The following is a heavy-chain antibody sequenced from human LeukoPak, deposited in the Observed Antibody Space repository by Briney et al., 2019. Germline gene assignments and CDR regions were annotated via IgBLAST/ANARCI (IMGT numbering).Heavy chain of an antibody. Sequence: GGSLRLSCAASGFTIRTYAMTWVRQGPGKDLEWISTISASGGSTYYADSVKGRFTVSRDNSKNTLCLQINSLRGEDTAVYYCAKGKYSSGGVPDYWGQGTLVTVSS. V-gene: IGHV3-23*01. J-gene: IGHJ4*02. D-gene: IGHD6-19*01. CDR3: AKGKYSSGGVPDY. CDR2: ISASGGST. CDR1: GFTIRTYA.